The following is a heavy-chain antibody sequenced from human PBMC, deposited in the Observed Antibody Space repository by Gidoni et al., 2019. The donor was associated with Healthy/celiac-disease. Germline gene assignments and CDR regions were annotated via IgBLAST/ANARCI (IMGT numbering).Heavy chain of an antibody. CDR3: ARGENRSGWYYFDY. V-gene: IGHV4-59*01. CDR1: GGSISSYY. Sequence: QVQLQESGPGLVKPSETLSLTCTVSGGSISSYYWSWIRQPPGKGLEWIGYIYYSGSTNYNPSLKSRVTISVDTSKNQFSLKLSSVTAADTAVYYCARGENRSGWYYFDYWGQGTLVTVSS. J-gene: IGHJ4*02. D-gene: IGHD6-19*01. CDR2: IYYSGST.